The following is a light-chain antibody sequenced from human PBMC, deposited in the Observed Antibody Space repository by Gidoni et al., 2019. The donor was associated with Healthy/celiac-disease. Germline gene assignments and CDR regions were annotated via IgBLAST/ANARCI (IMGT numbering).Light chain of an antibody. CDR3: QQYGSSST. CDR1: QSVSSSY. Sequence: EIVLTQSPGTLSLSPGERATLSCRASQSVSSSYLAWYQQKPGQAPRLLIYGASSRSPGTPDRFSGSGSGTDFTLTISRLQPEDFAVYYCQQYGSSSTFGQGTKVEIK. V-gene: IGKV3-20*01. CDR2: GAS. J-gene: IGKJ1*01.